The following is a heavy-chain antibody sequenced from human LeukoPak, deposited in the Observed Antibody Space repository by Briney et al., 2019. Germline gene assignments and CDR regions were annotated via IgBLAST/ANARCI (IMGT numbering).Heavy chain of an antibody. CDR1: GSIVSSNY. Sequence: GGSLRLSCAASGSIVSSNYMTWVRRAPGEGLEWVSVIFSSGSTYYTDSVKGRFTITRDNSKNTLYLQMNRLRAEATAVYYCTLFDPRYSSGWYYFDYWGQGTVVTVSS. D-gene: IGHD6-19*01. V-gene: IGHV3-53*01. CDR2: IFSSGST. J-gene: IGHJ4*02. CDR3: TLFDPRYSSGWYYFDY.